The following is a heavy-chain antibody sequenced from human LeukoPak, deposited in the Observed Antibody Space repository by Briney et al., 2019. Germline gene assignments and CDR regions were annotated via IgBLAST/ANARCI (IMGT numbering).Heavy chain of an antibody. Sequence: SETLSLTCTVSGDSINSGYYGGWIRQPPGKGLEWIGSMSHSGSTYYNPSLKSRVTISVDTSKNQFSLKLSSVTAADTAVYYCARGPNTAGNYRAFDLWGQGTKVTVSS. V-gene: IGHV4-38-2*02. CDR3: ARGPNTAGNYRAFDL. D-gene: IGHD4-11*01. J-gene: IGHJ3*01. CDR1: GDSINSGYY. CDR2: MSHSGST.